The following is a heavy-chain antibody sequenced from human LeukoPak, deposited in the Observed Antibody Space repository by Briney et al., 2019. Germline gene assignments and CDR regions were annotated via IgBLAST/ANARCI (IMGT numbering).Heavy chain of an antibody. CDR1: GFTFSSYW. CDR2: INSDGSST. D-gene: IGHD1-14*01. V-gene: IGHV3-74*01. J-gene: IGHJ6*02. Sequence: PGGSLRLSCAASGFTFSSYWMHWVRQAPGKGLVWVSRINSDGSSTSYADSVKGRFTISRDNAKDTLYLQVNSPRAEDTAVYYCARVLNRSKSYYYYGMDVWGQGTTVTVSS. CDR3: ARVLNRSKSYYYYGMDV.